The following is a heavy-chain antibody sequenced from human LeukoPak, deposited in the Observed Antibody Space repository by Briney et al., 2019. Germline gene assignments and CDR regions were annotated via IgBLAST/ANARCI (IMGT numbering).Heavy chain of an antibody. D-gene: IGHD2-2*01. CDR2: ISSSGSTI. J-gene: IGHJ6*02. CDR1: GFTFSDCY. CDR3: AIHCSSTSCYLALYYYYGMDV. Sequence: GGSLRLSCAASGFTFSDCYMSWIRQAPGKGLEWVSYISSSGSTIYYADSVKGRFTISRDNAKNSLYLQMNSLRAEDTAVYYCAIHCSSTSCYLALYYYYGMDVWGQGTTVTVSS. V-gene: IGHV3-11*01.